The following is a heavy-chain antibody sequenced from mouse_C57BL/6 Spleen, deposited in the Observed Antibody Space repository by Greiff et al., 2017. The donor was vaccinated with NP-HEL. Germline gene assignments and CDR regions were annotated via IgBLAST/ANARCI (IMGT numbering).Heavy chain of an antibody. J-gene: IGHJ2*01. CDR2: IHPSDSDT. Sequence: KQRPGQGLEWIGRIHPSDSDTNYNQKFKGKATLTVDKSSSTAYMQLSSLTSEDSAVYYCAMENYYGSSYGGDYWGQGTTLTVSS. CDR3: AMENYYGSSYGGDY. D-gene: IGHD1-1*01. V-gene: IGHV1-74*01.